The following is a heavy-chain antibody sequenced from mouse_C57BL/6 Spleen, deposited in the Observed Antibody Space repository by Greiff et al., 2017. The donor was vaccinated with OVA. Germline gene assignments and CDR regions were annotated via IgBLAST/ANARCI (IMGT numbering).Heavy chain of an antibody. CDR2: IYPRSGNT. J-gene: IGHJ2*01. Sequence: QVQLKQSGAELARPGASVKLSCKASGYTFTSYGISWVKQRTGQGLEWIGEIYPRSGNTYYNEKFKGKATLTADKSSSTAYMELRSLTSEDSAVYFCARRDLLLDYFDYWGQGTTLTVSS. D-gene: IGHD1-1*01. CDR3: ARRDLLLDYFDY. CDR1: GYTFTSYG. V-gene: IGHV1-81*01.